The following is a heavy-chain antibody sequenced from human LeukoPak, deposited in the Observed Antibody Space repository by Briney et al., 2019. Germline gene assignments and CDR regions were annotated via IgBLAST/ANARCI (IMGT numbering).Heavy chain of an antibody. V-gene: IGHV1-69*04. Sequence: SVKVSCTASGGTFSSYAISWVRQAPGQGLEWMGRIIPIFGIANYAQKFQGRVTITADKSTSTAYMELSSLRSEDTAVYYCARESVHGHFDYWGQGTLVTVSS. J-gene: IGHJ4*02. CDR1: GGTFSSYA. CDR2: IIPIFGIA. CDR3: ARESVHGHFDY. D-gene: IGHD3-3*01.